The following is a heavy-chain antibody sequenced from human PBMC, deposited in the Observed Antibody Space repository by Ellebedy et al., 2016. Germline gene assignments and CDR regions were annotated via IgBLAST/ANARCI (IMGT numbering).Heavy chain of an antibody. Sequence: ASAKVSCXASGYTISSYDINWVRQATGQGLEWMGWMNPNSGNTGYAQKFQGRVTMTRDTSTNTAYMELSSLRSEDTAVYYCARGRCHGDGCYSSYFYHWGQGTLVTVSS. CDR3: ARGRCHGDGCYSSYFYH. V-gene: IGHV1-8*01. CDR1: GYTISSYD. D-gene: IGHD2-15*01. CDR2: MNPNSGNT. J-gene: IGHJ1*01.